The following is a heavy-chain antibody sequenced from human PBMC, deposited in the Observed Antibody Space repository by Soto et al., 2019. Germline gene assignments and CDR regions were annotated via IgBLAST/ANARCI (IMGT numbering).Heavy chain of an antibody. CDR1: GGTFSSYA. V-gene: IGHV1-69*06. J-gene: IGHJ6*02. D-gene: IGHD1-1*01. CDR3: ARGGKLSPGYYYGMDV. CDR2: IIHIFGTA. Sequence: SVKVSCKVSGGTFSSYAISWVRQAPGQGLEWMGGIIHIFGTANYAQKFQGRVTITADKSTSTAYMELSSLRSEDTAVYYCARGGKLSPGYYYGMDVWGQGTTVTVSS.